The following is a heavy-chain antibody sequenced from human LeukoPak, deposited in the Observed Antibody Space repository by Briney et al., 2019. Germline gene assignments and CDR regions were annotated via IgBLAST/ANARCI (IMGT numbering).Heavy chain of an antibody. CDR1: GFTFSSYA. CDR2: ISGSGGST. Sequence: GGSLRLSCAASGFTFSSYAMSWVRQAPGKGLEWVSAISGSGGSTYYADSVKGRFTISRDNSKNTLYLQMNSLRAEDTAVYYCARHYDNDGYYYAHFDYWGQGTLVTVSS. J-gene: IGHJ4*02. D-gene: IGHD3-22*01. CDR3: ARHYDNDGYYYAHFDY. V-gene: IGHV3-23*01.